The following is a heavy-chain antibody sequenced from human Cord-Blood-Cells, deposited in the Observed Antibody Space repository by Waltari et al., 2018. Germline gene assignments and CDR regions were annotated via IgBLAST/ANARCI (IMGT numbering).Heavy chain of an antibody. D-gene: IGHD6-13*01. Sequence: QVQLQQWGAGLLKPSVTLSLTCAVYGGSFSGYSWIWIRQPPGKGLEWSGESNHSGSTNYNPSLKSRVTISVDTAKNQFSLKLSSVTAADTAVYYCARRGIAAAGMGGVDYWGQGTLVTVSS. CDR3: ARRGIAAAGMGGVDY. CDR2: SNHSGST. V-gene: IGHV4-34*01. CDR1: GGSFSGYS. J-gene: IGHJ4*02.